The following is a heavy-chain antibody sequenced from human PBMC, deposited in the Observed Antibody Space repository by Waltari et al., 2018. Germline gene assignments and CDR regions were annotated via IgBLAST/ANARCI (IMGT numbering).Heavy chain of an antibody. J-gene: IGHJ1*01. CDR1: GGSFSGYY. CDR3: ARVSPYSSGWYEGIHYQH. Sequence: QVQLQQWGAGLLKPSETLSLTCAVYGGSFSGYYWSWIRQPPGKGLEWIGEINHSGSTNDNPSLKSRVTISVDTSKNQFSLKLSSVTAADTAVYYCARVSPYSSGWYEGIHYQHWGQGTLVTVSS. V-gene: IGHV4-34*01. D-gene: IGHD6-19*01. CDR2: INHSGST.